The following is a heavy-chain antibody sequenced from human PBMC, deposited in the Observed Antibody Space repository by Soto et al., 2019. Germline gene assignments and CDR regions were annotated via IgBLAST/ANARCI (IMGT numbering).Heavy chain of an antibody. Sequence: QVQLVESGGGVVQPGRSLRLSCAASGFTFSSYGMHWVRQAPGKGLEWVAVISYDGSNKYYADSVKGRFTISRDNSKNPLYLQMNSLRAEDTAVYYCAKDTYLGWGQGTLVTVSS. CDR2: ISYDGSNK. V-gene: IGHV3-30*18. CDR3: AKDTYLG. J-gene: IGHJ4*02. CDR1: GFTFSSYG.